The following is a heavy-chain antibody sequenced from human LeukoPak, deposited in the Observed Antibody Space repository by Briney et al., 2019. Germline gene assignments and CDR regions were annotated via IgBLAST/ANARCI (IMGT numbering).Heavy chain of an antibody. V-gene: IGHV3-30*02. CDR1: GFTFSSYG. CDR2: IRYDGSNK. Sequence: PGGSLRLSCAASGFTFSSYGMHWVRQAPGKGLEWVAFIRYDGSNKYYADSVKGRFTISRDNSKNTLYLQMNSLRAEDTAVYYCARPLRGDSSGLWYFDLWGRGTLITVSS. CDR3: ARPLRGDSSGLWYFDL. D-gene: IGHD3-22*01. J-gene: IGHJ2*01.